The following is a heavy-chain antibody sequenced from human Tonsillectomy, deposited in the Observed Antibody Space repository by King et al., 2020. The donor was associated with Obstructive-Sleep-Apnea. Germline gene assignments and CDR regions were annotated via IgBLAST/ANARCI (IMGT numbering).Heavy chain of an antibody. Sequence: QLVQSGAEVKKPGCSVKVSCKASGGTFSSYAIRWVRQAPGHGLECMGGIIPILGIANYAQKVQGRVTITADKSTSTAYMELSSLRSEDTAVYYCARDPPYSGAWDNAFDIWGQGTMVTVSS. CDR2: IIPILGIA. CDR1: GGTFSSYA. CDR3: ARDPPYSGAWDNAFDI. D-gene: IGHD6-19*01. J-gene: IGHJ3*02. V-gene: IGHV1-69*10.